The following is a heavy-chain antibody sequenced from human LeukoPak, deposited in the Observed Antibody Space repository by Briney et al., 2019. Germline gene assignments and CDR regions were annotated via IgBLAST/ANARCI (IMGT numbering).Heavy chain of an antibody. CDR1: GLTFSSCS. D-gene: IGHD3-9*01. V-gene: IGHV3-48*04. CDR2: ISSDSSTI. CDR3: AGNSILTGYYLFDY. J-gene: IGHJ4*02. Sequence: GGSLRLSCAAAGLTFSSCSMNWVRQAPGKGLEWVSYISSDSSTIYYADSVKGRFTISRDNAKNSLYLQMNSLRAEDTAVYYCAGNSILTGYYLFDYWGQGTLVTVSS.